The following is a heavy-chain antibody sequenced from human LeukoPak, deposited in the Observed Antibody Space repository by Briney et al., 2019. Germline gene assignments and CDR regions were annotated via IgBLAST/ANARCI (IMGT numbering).Heavy chain of an antibody. CDR3: ARGGYCSSTSCYGSRELWFDP. V-gene: IGHV4-31*03. CDR2: IYYSGST. J-gene: IGHJ5*02. CDR1: GGSISSGGYY. Sequence: PQTLSLTCTVSGGSISSGGYYWSWIRQHPGKGLEWIGYIYYSGSTYYNPSLKSRVTISVDTSKNQFSLKLSSVTAADTAVYYCARGGYCSSTSCYGSRELWFDPWGQGTLVTVSS. D-gene: IGHD2-2*01.